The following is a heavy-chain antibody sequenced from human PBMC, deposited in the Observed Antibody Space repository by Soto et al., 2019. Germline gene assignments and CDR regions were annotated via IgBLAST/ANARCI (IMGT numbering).Heavy chain of an antibody. CDR3: VRQGIGFLHGLVDV. V-gene: IGHV4-59*08. Sequence: QVQVQQSGPGLVKPSETLSLNCTVSSGPSKSHNCGWIRQPPVRGLEWIGYVYDSWRPSYNPSLKGRVTVSADPSTNRISLTLRFVTAADTAVYYCVRQGIGFLHGLVDVWGQWTTVIVSS. CDR1: SGPSKSHN. CDR2: VYDSWRP. D-gene: IGHD3-10*01. J-gene: IGHJ6*01.